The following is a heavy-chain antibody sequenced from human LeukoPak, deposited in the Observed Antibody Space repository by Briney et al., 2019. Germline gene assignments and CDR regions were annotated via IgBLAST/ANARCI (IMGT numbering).Heavy chain of an antibody. CDR3: ARASSAGGY. Sequence: QPGGSLRLSCAVSGFTVSGNYMIWVRQAPGKGLEWVSLMYSGGSTYYADSVKGRFTISRDNSKNTLYLQMNSLRAEDTAVYYCARASSAGGYWGQGTLVTVSS. CDR2: MYSGGST. D-gene: IGHD6-19*01. V-gene: IGHV3-53*01. J-gene: IGHJ4*02. CDR1: GFTVSGNY.